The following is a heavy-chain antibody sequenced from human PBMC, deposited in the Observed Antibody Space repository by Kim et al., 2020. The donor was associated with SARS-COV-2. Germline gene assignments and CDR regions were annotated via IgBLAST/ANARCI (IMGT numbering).Heavy chain of an antibody. D-gene: IGHD6-13*01. CDR2: ISYDGSNK. CDR3: AKDPGQQLVLSAFDI. Sequence: GGSLRLSCAASGFTFSSYGMHWVRQAPGKGLEWVAVISYDGSNKYYADSVKGRFTISRDNSKNTLYLQMNSLRAEDTAVYYCAKDPGQQLVLSAFDIWGQGTMVTVSS. J-gene: IGHJ3*02. CDR1: GFTFSSYG. V-gene: IGHV3-30*18.